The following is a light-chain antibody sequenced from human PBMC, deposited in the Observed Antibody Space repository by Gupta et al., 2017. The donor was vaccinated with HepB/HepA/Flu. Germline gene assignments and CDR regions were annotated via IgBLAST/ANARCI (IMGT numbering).Light chain of an antibody. J-gene: IGLJ2*01. Sequence: QSVLTQPPSVYGAPGQRVTISCTGSSSNIGAGYDVHWYQRFPGRAPKVLIYGNTNRPSGVPDRFSGSKSGTAASLAISGLQAEDEADYYCQSYDSSLRVVFGGGTKVTVL. CDR1: SSNIGAGYD. CDR2: GNT. CDR3: QSYDSSLRVV. V-gene: IGLV1-40*01.